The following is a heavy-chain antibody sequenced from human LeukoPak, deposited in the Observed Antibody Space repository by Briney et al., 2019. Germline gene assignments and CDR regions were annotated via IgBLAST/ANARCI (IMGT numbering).Heavy chain of an antibody. CDR3: SRGPYCSGGTCFSLGEFDP. D-gene: IGHD2-15*01. Sequence: GGSLRLSCAASGFTFSSHPMSWVRQAPGKGLEWVSAISGSGNNTYYVDSAKGRITISRDNSKNTLFLQINSLRAEDTAVYYCSRGPYCSGGTCFSLGEFDPWGQGTLVTVSS. V-gene: IGHV3-23*01. CDR2: ISGSGNNT. CDR1: GFTFSSHP. J-gene: IGHJ5*02.